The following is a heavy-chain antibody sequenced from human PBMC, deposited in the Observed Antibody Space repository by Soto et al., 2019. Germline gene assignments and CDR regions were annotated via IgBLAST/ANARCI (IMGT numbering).Heavy chain of an antibody. D-gene: IGHD2-2*01. V-gene: IGHV3-74*01. Sequence: EVQLVESGGGLVQPGGSLRLSCAASGFTFSSYWMHWVRQAPGKGLVWVSRINSDGSSTTYADSVKGRFTLSRENAKNTPYLQMNSLRAEDTAMYYCARVETCSSTSCYSVFDYWGQGTLVTVSS. J-gene: IGHJ4*02. CDR3: ARVETCSSTSCYSVFDY. CDR1: GFTFSSYW. CDR2: INSDGSST.